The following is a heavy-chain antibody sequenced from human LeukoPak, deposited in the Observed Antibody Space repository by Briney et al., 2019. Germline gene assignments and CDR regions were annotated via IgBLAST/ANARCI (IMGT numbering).Heavy chain of an antibody. CDR1: GFTVSSNY. CDR2: IYSGGST. J-gene: IGHJ4*02. CDR3: ARATYYYDSSGYYLGY. Sequence: GGSLRLSCAASGFTVSSNYMSWVRQAPGKGLEWVSVIYSGGSTYYADSVKGRFTISRDNSKNALYLQMNSLRAEDTAVYYCARATYYYDSSGYYLGYWGQGTLVTVSS. D-gene: IGHD3-22*01. V-gene: IGHV3-53*01.